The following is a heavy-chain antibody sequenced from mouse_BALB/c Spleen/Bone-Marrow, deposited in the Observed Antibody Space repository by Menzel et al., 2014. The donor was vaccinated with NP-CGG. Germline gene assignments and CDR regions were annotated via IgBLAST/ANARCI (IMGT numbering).Heavy chain of an antibody. CDR2: IDPANGNT. Sequence: VQLQQSGAELVKPGASVKLSCTASGFNIKDPYMHWVKQRPEQGLEWIGRIDPANGNTKYDPKSQGKATITADTSSNTAYLQLNSLTSEDTAVYYCAPYYYGRWFTYWGQGTLVTVSA. J-gene: IGHJ3*01. CDR3: APYYYGRWFTY. CDR1: GFNIKDPY. D-gene: IGHD1-1*01. V-gene: IGHV14-3*02.